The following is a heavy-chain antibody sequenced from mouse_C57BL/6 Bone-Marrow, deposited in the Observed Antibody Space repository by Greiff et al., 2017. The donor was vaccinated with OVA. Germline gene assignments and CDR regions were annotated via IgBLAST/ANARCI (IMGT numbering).Heavy chain of an antibody. CDR3: ARDDYYFDY. J-gene: IGHJ2*01. CDR1: GYTFTSYW. D-gene: IGHD2-12*01. Sequence: QVQLQQPGAELVKPGASVKLSCKASGYTFTSYWMQWVKQRPGQGLEWIGEIDPSDSYTNYNQKFKGKATLTVDTSSSTAYMQLSSLTSEDSAVYYGARDDYYFDYWGQGTTLTVSS. V-gene: IGHV1-50*01. CDR2: IDPSDSYT.